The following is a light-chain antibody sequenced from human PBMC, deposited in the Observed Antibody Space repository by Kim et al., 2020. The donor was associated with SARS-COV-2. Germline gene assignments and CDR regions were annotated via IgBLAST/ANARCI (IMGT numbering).Light chain of an antibody. Sequence: TSCTGSTSNIGAGYDVHWYHQPPGPARNPPIFGNIDRPSGLPDRFSGSKSATSGTPAITGLQAEDEADYDCQSYDSSPSGSGWVFGGGTKLTVL. J-gene: IGLJ3*02. CDR2: GNI. CDR1: TSNIGAGYD. CDR3: QSYDSSPSGSGWV. V-gene: IGLV1-40*01.